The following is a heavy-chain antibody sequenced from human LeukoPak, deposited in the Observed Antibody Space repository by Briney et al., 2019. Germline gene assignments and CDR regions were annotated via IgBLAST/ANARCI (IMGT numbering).Heavy chain of an antibody. CDR1: GYTFTNYA. D-gene: IGHD3-22*01. J-gene: IGHJ3*02. Sequence: GASVKVSCKASGYTFTNYAMNWVRQAPGQGLEWMGRINPNNGGTNYAQKFQGRVTMTRDMPMSTAYMELSRLRSVDTAVYYCAGEDNSSGYRPFDIWGQGTMVTVPS. CDR3: AGEDNSSGYRPFDI. CDR2: INPNNGGT. V-gene: IGHV1-2*06.